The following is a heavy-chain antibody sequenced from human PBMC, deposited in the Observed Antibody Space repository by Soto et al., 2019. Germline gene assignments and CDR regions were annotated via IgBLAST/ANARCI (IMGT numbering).Heavy chain of an antibody. D-gene: IGHD3-22*01. V-gene: IGHV4-30-2*01. CDR3: ARDLGKYYYDSSGYSVAKVANLKAFDY. Sequence: PSETLSLTCAVSGGSISSGGYSWSWIRQPPGKGLEWIGYMYHSGSTYYNPSLKSRVTISIDRSKNQFSLKLSSVTAADTAVYYCARDLGKYYYDSSGYSVAKVANLKAFDYWGQGTLVTVSS. CDR2: MYHSGST. J-gene: IGHJ4*02. CDR1: GGSISSGGYS.